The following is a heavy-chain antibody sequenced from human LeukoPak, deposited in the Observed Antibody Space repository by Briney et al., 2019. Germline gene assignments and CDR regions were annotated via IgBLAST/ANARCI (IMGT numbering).Heavy chain of an antibody. CDR1: GFTFSSYA. V-gene: IGHV3-30*04. J-gene: IGHJ4*02. CDR3: ARAEGVRSSGTDY. CDR2: ISYDGSNK. Sequence: GGSLRLSCEASGFTFSSYAMHWVRQAPGKGLEWVAVISYDGSNKYYADSVKGRFTISRDNSKNTLYLQMNSLRAEDTAVYYCARAEGVRSSGTDYWGQGTLVTVSS. D-gene: IGHD6-6*01.